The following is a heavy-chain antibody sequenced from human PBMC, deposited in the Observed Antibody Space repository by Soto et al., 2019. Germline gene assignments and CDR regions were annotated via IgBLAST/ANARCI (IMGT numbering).Heavy chain of an antibody. V-gene: IGHV1-8*01. CDR3: ARGRPKDSSGYYPPHDAFDI. CDR1: GYTFTSYD. J-gene: IGHJ3*02. CDR2: MNPNSGNT. D-gene: IGHD3-22*01. Sequence: QVQLVQSGAEVKKPGASVKVSCKASGYTFTSYDINWVRQATGQGLERMGWMNPNSGNTGYAQKFQGRVTMTRNTSISTAYMELSSLRSEDAAVYYCARGRPKDSSGYYPPHDAFDIWGPGTMVTVSS.